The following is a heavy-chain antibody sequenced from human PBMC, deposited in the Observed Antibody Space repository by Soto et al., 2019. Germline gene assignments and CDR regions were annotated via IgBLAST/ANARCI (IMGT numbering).Heavy chain of an antibody. CDR1: GFSLTTDRVG. Sequence: QLTLKESGPPLVKPTQTLTLTCTFSGFSLTTDRVGVGWIRQPPGEALEWLAVIYWDDSKTYRPSLESRLTITKDTSKNQVALTMTNMASLDTATYYCAHAYGGRSLYWGQGTLVTVSS. V-gene: IGHV2-5*02. CDR3: AHAYGGRSLY. J-gene: IGHJ4*02. CDR2: IYWDDSK. D-gene: IGHD1-26*01.